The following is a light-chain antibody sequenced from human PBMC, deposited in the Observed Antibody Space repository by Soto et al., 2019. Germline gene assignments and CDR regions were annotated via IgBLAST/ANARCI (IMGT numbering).Light chain of an antibody. CDR2: GTS. V-gene: IGKV3-20*01. Sequence: EIVLTQSPGTLSLSPGERATLSCRVSQSVSSSYLAWYQQKPGQAPRLLIYGTSSRATGIPDRFSGSGSGTDLSLTISRLEPEDFAVYYCQQYGSSPLTFGGGPRWRSN. CDR1: QSVSSSY. CDR3: QQYGSSPLT. J-gene: IGKJ4*01.